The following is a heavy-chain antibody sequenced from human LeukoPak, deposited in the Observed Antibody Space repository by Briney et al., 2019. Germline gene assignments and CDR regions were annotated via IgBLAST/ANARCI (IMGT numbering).Heavy chain of an antibody. J-gene: IGHJ4*02. CDR1: GYTFTSYD. CDR3: ARGRRESMIVVAYYFDY. V-gene: IGHV1-8*01. CDR2: MNPNSGNT. D-gene: IGHD3-22*01. Sequence: ASVKVSCKASGYTFTSYDINWVRQATGQGLEWMGWMNPNSGNTGYAQKFQGRVTMTRDTSTSTVYMELSSLRSEDTAVYYCARGRRESMIVVAYYFDYWGQGTLVTVSS.